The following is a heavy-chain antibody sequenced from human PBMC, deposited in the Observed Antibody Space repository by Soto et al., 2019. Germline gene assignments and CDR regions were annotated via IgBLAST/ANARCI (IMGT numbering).Heavy chain of an antibody. D-gene: IGHD3-9*01. J-gene: IGHJ6*03. Sequence: PSETLSLTCAVYGGSFSGYYWGWIRQPPGKGLEWIGEINHSGNTNYNPSLKSRVTISVDKSKNQFSLKLSSVTAADTAVYYCASQGLPYFDWSPTPLYYMDVWGKGTTVTVSS. CDR1: GGSFSGYY. V-gene: IGHV4-34*01. CDR3: ASQGLPYFDWSPTPLYYMDV. CDR2: INHSGNT.